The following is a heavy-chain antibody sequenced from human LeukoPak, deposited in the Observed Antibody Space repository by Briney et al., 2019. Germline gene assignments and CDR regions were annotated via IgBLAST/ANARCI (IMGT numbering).Heavy chain of an antibody. CDR2: IILILGIA. D-gene: IGHD5-18*01. J-gene: IGHJ3*02. Sequence: SVKVSCKASGGTFSSYAISWVRQAPGQGLEWMGRIILILGIANYAQKFQGRVTITADKSTSTAYMELSSLRSEDTAVYYCARDYSYSAAFDIWGQGTMVTVSS. CDR1: GGTFSSYA. V-gene: IGHV1-69*04. CDR3: ARDYSYSAAFDI.